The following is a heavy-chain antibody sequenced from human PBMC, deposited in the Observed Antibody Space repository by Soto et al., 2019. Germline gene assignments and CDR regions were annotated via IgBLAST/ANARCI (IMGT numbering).Heavy chain of an antibody. J-gene: IGHJ4*02. CDR2: ISGSGGST. D-gene: IGHD6-13*01. CDR3: EKAAGGQKLDPRYSDY. CDR1: GFTFSSYA. V-gene: IGHV3-23*01. Sequence: GGSLRLSCAASGFTFSSYAMSWVRQAPGKGLEWVSAISGSGGSTYYADSVKGRFTISRDNSKNTLYLQMNSLRAEDTAVYYCEKAAGGQKLDPRYSDYWGQGTLGTV.